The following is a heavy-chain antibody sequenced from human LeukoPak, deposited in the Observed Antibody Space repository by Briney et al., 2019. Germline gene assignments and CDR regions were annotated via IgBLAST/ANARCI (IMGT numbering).Heavy chain of an antibody. CDR1: GYTFTGYY. CDR2: TNPNSGGT. CDR3: ARDLIDGLMVYAPNWFDP. Sequence: ASVKVSCKASGYTFTGYYMHWVRQAPGQGLEWMGWTNPNSGGTNYAQKFQGRVTMTRDTSISTAYMELSRLRSDDTAVYYCARDLIDGLMVYAPNWFDPWGQGTLVTVSS. V-gene: IGHV1-2*02. J-gene: IGHJ5*02. D-gene: IGHD2-8*01.